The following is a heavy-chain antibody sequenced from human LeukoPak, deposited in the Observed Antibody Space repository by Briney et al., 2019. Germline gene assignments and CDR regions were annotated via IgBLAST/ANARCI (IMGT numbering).Heavy chain of an antibody. J-gene: IGHJ4*02. CDR1: GFTFNSFF. D-gene: IGHD7-27*01. CDR3: VRDLGHSRHYFEY. CDR2: ISQDGSET. Sequence: EGSLRLSCAASGFTFNSFFLNWVRLTPGRELEWLACISQDGSETFYMDSVRGRFTISRDNTKNSLYLQMDSLRAEDTAVYFCVRDLGHSRHYFEYWGQGALVTVSS. V-gene: IGHV3-7*01.